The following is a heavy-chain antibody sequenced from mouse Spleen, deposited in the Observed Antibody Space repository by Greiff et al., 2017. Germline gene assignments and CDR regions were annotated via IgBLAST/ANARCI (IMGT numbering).Heavy chain of an antibody. J-gene: IGHJ4*01. D-gene: IGHD2-14*01. CDR3: TRGDYRYDDGYYYAMDY. V-gene: IGHV1-5*01. CDR1: GYTFTSYW. CDR2: IYPGNSDT. Sequence: EVQRVESGTVLARPGASVKMSCKTSGYTFTSYWMHWVKQRPGQGLEWIGAIYPGNSDTSYNQRFKGKAKLTAVTSASTAYMELSSLTNEDSAVYYCTRGDYRYDDGYYYAMDYWGQGTSVTVSS.